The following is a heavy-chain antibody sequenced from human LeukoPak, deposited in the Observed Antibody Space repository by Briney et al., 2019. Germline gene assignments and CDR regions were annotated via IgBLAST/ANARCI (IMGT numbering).Heavy chain of an antibody. J-gene: IGHJ5*02. CDR1: GFTFNNYW. Sequence: GGSLRLSCAASGFTFNNYWMHWVRHVPGKGLVWVARINTDGSRTTYADSVKGRFTISRDNAKDTVYLQMNSLRAEDTAVYYCATVRSGSWDWFDPWGQGTLVTVSS. D-gene: IGHD3-10*01. V-gene: IGHV3-74*03. CDR3: ATVRSGSWDWFDP. CDR2: INTDGSRT.